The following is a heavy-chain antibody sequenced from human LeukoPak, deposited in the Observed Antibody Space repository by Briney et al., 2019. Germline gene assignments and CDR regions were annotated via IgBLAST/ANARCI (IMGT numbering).Heavy chain of an antibody. V-gene: IGHV4-30-4*01. CDR3: AREFYSNYGWFDP. CDR1: GGSISSGDYY. Sequence: TSETLSLTCTVSGGSISSGDYYWSWIRQPPGKGLEWIGYIYYSGSTYYNPSLKSRVTISVDTSKNQFSLKLSSVTAADTAVYYCAREFYSNYGWFDPWGQGTLVTVSS. D-gene: IGHD4-11*01. J-gene: IGHJ5*02. CDR2: IYYSGST.